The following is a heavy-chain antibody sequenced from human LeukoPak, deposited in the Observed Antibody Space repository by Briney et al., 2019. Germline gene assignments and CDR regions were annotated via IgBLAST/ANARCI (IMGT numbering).Heavy chain of an antibody. CDR2: FNPNTGGT. D-gene: IGHD6-13*01. Sequence: ASVKVSCKASGYTFTGYYMHWVRRAPGQGLEWMGWFNPNTGGTNYAPKFQGTVPMTRDTSISTAYMELSSLTSEDTAVYYCARDLSAGSSSWAADWGQGTLVTVSS. V-gene: IGHV1-2*02. CDR1: GYTFTGYY. CDR3: ARDLSAGSSSWAAD. J-gene: IGHJ1*01.